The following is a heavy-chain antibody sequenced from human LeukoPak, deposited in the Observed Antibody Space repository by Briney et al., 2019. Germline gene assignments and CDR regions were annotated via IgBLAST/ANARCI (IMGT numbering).Heavy chain of an antibody. V-gene: IGHV3-30-3*01. Sequence: GRTLRLSCSASGFTFSNYAIHWVRQAPGQGLEWVAVVSYDGDNEHYADSVKGRFTITRDNSKNTLYLQMDSLRAEDTAVYHSARDRFWSRGFKSGGPLHYFDYWGQGTLVSVSS. D-gene: IGHD1-14*01. CDR2: VSYDGDNE. CDR3: ARDRFWSRGFKSGGPLHYFDY. CDR1: GFTFSNYA. J-gene: IGHJ4*02.